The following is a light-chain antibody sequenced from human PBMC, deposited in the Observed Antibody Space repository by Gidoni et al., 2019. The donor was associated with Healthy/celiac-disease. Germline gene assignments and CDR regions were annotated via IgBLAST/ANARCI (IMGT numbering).Light chain of an antibody. Sequence: VTITCRASQSISSWLAWYQQKPGKAPKLLIYKASSLESGVPSRFSGSGSGTDFTLTISSLQPDDFATYYCQQYNSYPYTFGQGTKLEIK. CDR1: QSISSW. CDR3: QQYNSYPYT. V-gene: IGKV1-5*03. J-gene: IGKJ2*01. CDR2: KAS.